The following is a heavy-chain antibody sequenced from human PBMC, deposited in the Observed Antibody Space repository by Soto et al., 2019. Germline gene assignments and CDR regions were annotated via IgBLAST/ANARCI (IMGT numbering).Heavy chain of an antibody. CDR3: ARQLVRFDYFDY. CDR2: ISDGGST. V-gene: IGHV4-59*12. CDR1: GGSIYTYY. D-gene: IGHD6-13*01. Sequence: SETLSLTCNVSGGSIYTYYWNWIRQSPGKGPEWIGYISDGGSTNYNPSLKSRVTISVDTSKNQFSLKLSSVTAADTAVYYCARQLVRFDYFDYWGQGTLVTVSS. J-gene: IGHJ4*02.